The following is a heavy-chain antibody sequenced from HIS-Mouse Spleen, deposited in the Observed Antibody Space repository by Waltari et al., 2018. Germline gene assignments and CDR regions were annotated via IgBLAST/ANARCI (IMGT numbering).Heavy chain of an antibody. CDR1: GGSISSSSYY. CDR3: ARGLGYCSSTSCLGDWFDP. CDR2: IYYSGGT. D-gene: IGHD2-2*01. V-gene: IGHV4-39*07. J-gene: IGHJ5*02. Sequence: QLQLQESGPGLVKPSETLSLTCTVSGGSISSSSYYWGWIRQPPGKGLEWIGSIYYSGGTYYNPSLKSRVTISVDTSKNQFSLKLSSVTAADTAVYYCARGLGYCSSTSCLGDWFDPWGQGTLVTVSS.